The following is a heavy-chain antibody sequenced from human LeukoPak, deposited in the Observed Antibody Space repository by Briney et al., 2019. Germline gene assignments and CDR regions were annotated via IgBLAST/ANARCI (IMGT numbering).Heavy chain of an antibody. J-gene: IGHJ4*02. CDR3: AKRVASSSAEMDY. D-gene: IGHD6-6*01. CDR2: ITTSDGNT. Sequence: PGGSLRLSCAASGFTFSSYTMSWVRQAPGKGLEWVSTITTSDGNTYYADSVKGRFTISRDNSKNTLYLQMNSLKAEDTAVYYCAKRVASSSAEMDYWGQGTLVTVSS. CDR1: GFTFSSYT. V-gene: IGHV3-23*01.